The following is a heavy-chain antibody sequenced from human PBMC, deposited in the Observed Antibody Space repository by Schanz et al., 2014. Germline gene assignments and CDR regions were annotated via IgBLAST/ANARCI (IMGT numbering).Heavy chain of an antibody. CDR1: GFIFDDYG. Sequence: EVLLLESGGRVERPGGSLRLSCAASGFIFDDYGMSWVRQVPGKGLEWVSGINWNGGDTSYADSVKGRFIISRDNSKNTLYLQMNNLRAEDTAVYYCAKHVRSLTGNDYWGQGTLVTVSS. CDR3: AKHVRSLTGNDY. J-gene: IGHJ4*02. D-gene: IGHD3-9*01. CDR2: INWNGGDT. V-gene: IGHV3-20*04.